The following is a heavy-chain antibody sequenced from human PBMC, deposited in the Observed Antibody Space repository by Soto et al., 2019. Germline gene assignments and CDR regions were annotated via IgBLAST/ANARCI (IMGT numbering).Heavy chain of an antibody. D-gene: IGHD6-19*01. Sequence: QVQLQESGPGLVKPSQTLSLTCTVSGAPINSGQFYWSWIRQQPGRGLEWIGFVSSRGTTYYNPSLKSRVIIPLGTSKNQFSLQLLSVSPADTAVYFCAREGGTGFSLFDYWGRGTLVTVSS. CDR3: AREGGTGFSLFDY. CDR2: VSSRGTT. CDR1: GAPINSGQFY. V-gene: IGHV4-30-4*01. J-gene: IGHJ4*02.